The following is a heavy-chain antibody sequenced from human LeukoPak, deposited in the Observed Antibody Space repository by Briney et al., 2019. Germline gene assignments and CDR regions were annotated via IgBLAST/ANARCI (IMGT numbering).Heavy chain of an antibody. Sequence: GGSLRLSCAASGFSFSSYWMHWVRQAPGKGLEWVAVISYDGSNKYYADSVKGRFTISRDNSKNTLYLQMNSLRAEDTAVYYCAKDDCSGGSCYSFHYYYYMDVWGKGTTVTVSS. V-gene: IGHV3-30*18. CDR2: ISYDGSNK. CDR3: AKDDCSGGSCYSFHYYYYMDV. D-gene: IGHD2-15*01. CDR1: GFSFSSYW. J-gene: IGHJ6*03.